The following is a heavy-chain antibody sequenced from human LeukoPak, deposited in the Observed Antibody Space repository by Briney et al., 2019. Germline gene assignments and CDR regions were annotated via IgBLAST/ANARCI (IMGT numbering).Heavy chain of an antibody. CDR3: VRLTTVTTSGEY. Sequence: GESLKISCTGSGYSLTCYRIGLVRQMPGKGLEWMGIIYPADSDTRYSPSFQGQVTISADKSIATAYLQWSSLKASDTALYYCVRLTTVTTSGEYWGPGTLVTVSS. D-gene: IGHD4-17*01. CDR1: GYSLTCYR. CDR2: IYPADSDT. V-gene: IGHV5-51*01. J-gene: IGHJ4*02.